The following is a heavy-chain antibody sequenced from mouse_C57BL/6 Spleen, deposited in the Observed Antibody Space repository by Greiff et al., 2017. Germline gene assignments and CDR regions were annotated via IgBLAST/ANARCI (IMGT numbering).Heavy chain of an antibody. D-gene: IGHD1-1*01. CDR3: ARKGFSSYCAMAY. Sequence: VQLQQPGAELVKPWASVKMSCKASGYTFTSYWITWVKQRPGQGLEWIGDIYPGSGSTNYNEKFKSKATLTVDTSSSTAYMQLSSLTSEDSAVYYCARKGFSSYCAMAYWVQGTSVTVSS. CDR1: GYTFTSYW. J-gene: IGHJ4*01. CDR2: IYPGSGST. V-gene: IGHV1-55*01.